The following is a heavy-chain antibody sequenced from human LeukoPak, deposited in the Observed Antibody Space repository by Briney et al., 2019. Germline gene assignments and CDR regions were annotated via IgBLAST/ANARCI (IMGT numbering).Heavy chain of an antibody. CDR3: ARGKDYSGS. J-gene: IGHJ5*02. D-gene: IGHD3-10*01. CDR2: ISSSSSYT. Sequence: PGGSLRLSCAAPGFTFSDYYMSWIRQAPGKGLEWVSYISSSSSYTNYADSVKGRLTISRDNAKNSLYLQMNSLRAEDTAVYYCARGKDYSGSWGQGTLVTVSS. V-gene: IGHV3-11*06. CDR1: GFTFSDYY.